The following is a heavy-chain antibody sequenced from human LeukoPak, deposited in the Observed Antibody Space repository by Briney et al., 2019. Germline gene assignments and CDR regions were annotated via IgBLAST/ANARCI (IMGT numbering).Heavy chain of an antibody. J-gene: IGHJ4*01. Sequence: PGGSLRLSCAASGFTFSTYWMSWVRQAPGKGLEWVANINQDGSGTYYVDSVKGRFSISRDNAKNSLYLQMTSLRAEDTAVYYCARARTNYFDYWGHGSRVTVSS. V-gene: IGHV3-7*01. CDR3: ARARTNYFDY. CDR2: INQDGSGT. CDR1: GFTFSTYW.